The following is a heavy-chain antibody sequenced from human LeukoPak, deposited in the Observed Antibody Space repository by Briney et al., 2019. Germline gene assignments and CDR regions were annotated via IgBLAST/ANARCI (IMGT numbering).Heavy chain of an antibody. CDR3: ATGTGRSDFDY. CDR1: GFTFSDAW. Sequence: GGSLRLSCAASGFTFSDAWMSWVRQAPGKGLEWVGRIKSKTDGGTRDFAAPVKGRISISREDSKATVYLQMSSLKTEDTAVYHCATGTGRSDFDYWGRGTLVTVSS. CDR2: IKSKTDGGTR. V-gene: IGHV3-15*01. D-gene: IGHD3/OR15-3a*01. J-gene: IGHJ4*02.